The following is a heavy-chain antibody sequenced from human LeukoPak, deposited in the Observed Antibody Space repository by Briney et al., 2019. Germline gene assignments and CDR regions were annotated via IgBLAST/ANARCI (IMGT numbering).Heavy chain of an antibody. J-gene: IGHJ4*02. CDR3: AKDPVGAIHYFDY. Sequence: GGSLRLSCAASGFTFSSYGMHWVRQAPGKGLEWVAVISYDGSNKYYADSVKGRFTISRDNSKNTLYLQMNSLRAEDTAVYYCAKDPVGAIHYFDYWGQGTLVTVSS. CDR2: ISYDGSNK. V-gene: IGHV3-30*18. CDR1: GFTFSSYG. D-gene: IGHD1-26*01.